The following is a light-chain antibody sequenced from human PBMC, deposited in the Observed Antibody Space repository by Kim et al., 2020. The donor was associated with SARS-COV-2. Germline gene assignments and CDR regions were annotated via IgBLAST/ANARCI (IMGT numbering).Light chain of an antibody. V-gene: IGKV1-27*01. CDR1: QGISND. J-gene: IGKJ1*01. Sequence: DIQMTQSPSSLSAYVGDRVTITCRASQGISNDLAWYQQKPGKVPKLLIYAASALRSGVPFRFSGSGSGTHFTLTITSLQPEDVATYYCQKYNGAPWAFGQGTKVDIK. CDR2: AAS. CDR3: QKYNGAPWA.